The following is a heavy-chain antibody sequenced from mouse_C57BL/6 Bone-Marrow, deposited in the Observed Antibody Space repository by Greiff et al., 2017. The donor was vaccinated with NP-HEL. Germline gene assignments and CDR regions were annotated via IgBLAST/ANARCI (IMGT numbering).Heavy chain of an antibody. V-gene: IGHV1-19*01. CDR1: GYTFTDYY. CDR2: INPYNGGT. D-gene: IGHD2-3*01. CDR3: ARPMVTFDY. Sequence: EVKLMESGPVLVKPGASVKMSCKASGYTFTDYYMNWVKQSHGKSLEWIGVINPYNGGTSYNQKFKGKATLTVDKSSSTAYMELNSLTSEDSAVYYCARPMVTFDYWGQGTTLTVSS. J-gene: IGHJ2*01.